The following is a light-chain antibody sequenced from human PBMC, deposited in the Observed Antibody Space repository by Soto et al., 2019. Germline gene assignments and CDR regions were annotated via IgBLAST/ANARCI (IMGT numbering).Light chain of an antibody. CDR1: QSVSSRY. J-gene: IGKJ5*01. CDR2: GAS. CDR3: QQYGSSPPIT. Sequence: EIVLTQSPGTLSLSPGERATLSCRASQSVSSRYLAWYQQKPGQAPRLLIYGASSRATGIPDRFSGSVSGTDLTLTISRLEPEDFAVYYCQQYGSSPPITFGQGTRLEIK. V-gene: IGKV3-20*01.